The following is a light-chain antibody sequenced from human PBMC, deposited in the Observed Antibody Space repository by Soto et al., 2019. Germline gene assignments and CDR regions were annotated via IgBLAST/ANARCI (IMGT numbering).Light chain of an antibody. CDR2: EVN. CDR1: SSDVGAYNS. Sequence: QSALTHPPSASGSPGQSVTISCTGTSSDVGAYNSVSWYQQHPGKAPRLMIYEVNKRPSGVPDRFSGSKSGNMASLTVSGLHAEDEADYYCNSHGGSNNFWVFGGGTKLTVL. J-gene: IGLJ3*02. CDR3: NSHGGSNNFWV. V-gene: IGLV2-8*01.